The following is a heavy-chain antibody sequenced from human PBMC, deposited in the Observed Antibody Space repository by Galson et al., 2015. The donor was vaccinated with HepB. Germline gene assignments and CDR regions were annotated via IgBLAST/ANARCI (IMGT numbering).Heavy chain of an antibody. V-gene: IGHV5-10-1*01. Sequence: PSFQGHVTISADKSISTAYLQWSSLKASDTAMYYCARHSAAAGPADFDYWGQGTLVTVSS. J-gene: IGHJ4*02. CDR3: ARHSAAAGPADFDY. D-gene: IGHD6-13*01.